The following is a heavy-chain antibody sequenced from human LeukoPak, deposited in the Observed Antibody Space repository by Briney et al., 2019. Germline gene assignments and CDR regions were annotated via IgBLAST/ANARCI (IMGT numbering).Heavy chain of an antibody. CDR3: AKVHYDILTGYYGDYYFDY. D-gene: IGHD3-9*01. J-gene: IGHJ4*02. CDR2: IRYDGSNK. Sequence: PGGSLRLSCAASGFTFSSYGMHWVRQAPGKGLEWVAFIRYDGSNKYYADSVKGRFTISRDNSKNTLYLQMNSLRAEDTAVYYCAKVHYDILTGYYGDYYFDYWGQGTLVTVSS. CDR1: GFTFSSYG. V-gene: IGHV3-30*02.